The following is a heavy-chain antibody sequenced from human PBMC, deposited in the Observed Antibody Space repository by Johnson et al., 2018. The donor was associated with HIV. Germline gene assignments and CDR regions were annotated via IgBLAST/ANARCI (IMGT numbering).Heavy chain of an antibody. J-gene: IGHJ3*02. CDR1: GFTFSSYA. CDR2: ISYDGSNK. D-gene: IGHD6-13*01. CDR3: ARGGEYSSSLYAFDI. Sequence: QVQLVESGGGVVQPGRSLRLSCAASGFTFSSYAMHWVRQAPGKGLEWVAVISYDGSNKHYADSVKGRFTISRDNSKNKLYLQINSLRVEDTAVYYCARGGEYSSSLYAFDIWGQGTMVTVSS. V-gene: IGHV3-30*04.